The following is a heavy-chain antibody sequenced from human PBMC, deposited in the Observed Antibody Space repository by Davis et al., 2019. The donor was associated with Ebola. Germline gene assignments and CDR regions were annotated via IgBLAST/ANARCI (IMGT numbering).Heavy chain of an antibody. CDR2: IWYDGSNK. CDR3: ARDEHYAFDY. J-gene: IGHJ4*02. CDR1: GFTFSSYG. V-gene: IGHV3-33*01. Sequence: GESLKISCAASGFTFSSYGMHWVRQAPGRGLEWVGVIWYDGSNKYYADSVKGRFTISRDNAKNSVYLQMNSLRDEDTAVYYCARDEHYAFDYWGQGTLVTVSS. D-gene: IGHD4-17*01.